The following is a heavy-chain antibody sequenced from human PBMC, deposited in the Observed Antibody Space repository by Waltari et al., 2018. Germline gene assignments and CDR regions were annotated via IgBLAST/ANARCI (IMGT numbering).Heavy chain of an antibody. V-gene: IGHV3-21*01. CDR1: GFTFSSYS. D-gene: IGHD6-19*01. CDR2: ISSSSIYI. CDR3: ARGDSVAGIDY. Sequence: EVQLVESGGGLVKPGGSLRLSCAASGFTFSSYSMNWVRQAPGKGLEWVSSISSSSIYIYYADSVKGRFTISRDNAKNSLYLQMNSLRAEDTAVYYCARGDSVAGIDYWGQGTLVTVSS. J-gene: IGHJ4*02.